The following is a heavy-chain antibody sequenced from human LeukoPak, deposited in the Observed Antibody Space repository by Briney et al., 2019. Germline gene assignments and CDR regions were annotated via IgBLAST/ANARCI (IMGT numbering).Heavy chain of an antibody. J-gene: IGHJ6*02. V-gene: IGHV4-59*01. Sequence: PSETLSLTCTVSGGSITGYYWSWIRQPPAKGLEWIGYIYYSGSTNYNPSLKSRVTISVDTSKNQFSLKLSSVTAADTAMYYCARHYYDSSGYYAPYKYYGIDVWGQGTTVTVSS. CDR2: IYYSGST. CDR3: ARHYYDSSGYYAPYKYYGIDV. CDR1: GGSITGYY. D-gene: IGHD3-22*01.